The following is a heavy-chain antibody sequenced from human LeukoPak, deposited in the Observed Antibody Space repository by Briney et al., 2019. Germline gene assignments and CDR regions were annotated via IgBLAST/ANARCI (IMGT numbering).Heavy chain of an antibody. J-gene: IGHJ4*02. CDR1: GYSFASYW. D-gene: IGHD1-1*01. CDR3: ATTTTRGIPHYCDY. Sequence: GESLKISCKGSGYSFASYWIVWVRQMPGKGLECMGIIYPGDADTRYRPSFQGQVTISADKSISTAYLQWSGLKTSDTAMYYRATTTTRGIPHYCDYWGQGTLVTVSS. V-gene: IGHV5-51*01. CDR2: IYPGDADT.